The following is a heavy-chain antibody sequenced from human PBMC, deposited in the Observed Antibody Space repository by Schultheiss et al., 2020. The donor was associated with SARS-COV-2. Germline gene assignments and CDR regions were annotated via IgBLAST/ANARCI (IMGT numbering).Heavy chain of an antibody. CDR2: ISSSGSTI. Sequence: GGSLRLSCAASGFTFSSYAMSWVRQAPGKGLEWVSYISSSGSTIYYADSVKGRFTISRDNAKNSVYLQMNSLKIEDTAVYYCTRNSTSSGWFDPWGQGTLVTVSS. CDR3: TRNSTSSGWFDP. V-gene: IGHV3-48*04. J-gene: IGHJ5*02. D-gene: IGHD6-6*01. CDR1: GFTFSSYA.